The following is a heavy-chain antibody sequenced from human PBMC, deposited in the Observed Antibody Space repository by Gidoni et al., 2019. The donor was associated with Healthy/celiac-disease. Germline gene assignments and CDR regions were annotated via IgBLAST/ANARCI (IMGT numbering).Heavy chain of an antibody. J-gene: IGHJ4*02. D-gene: IGHD3-16*01. V-gene: IGHV4-39*01. CDR2: IYYSGST. CDR3: ARHHKGGGFNFDY. Sequence: QLQLHESGPGLVKPSETLSLTCTVSVGSISSSSYYWGWIRQPPGKGLEGIGSIYYSGSTYYNTSLKSRVTISVETSKNQFSLKLSSVTAADTAVYYCARHHKGGGFNFDYWGQGTLVTVSS. CDR1: VGSISSSSYY.